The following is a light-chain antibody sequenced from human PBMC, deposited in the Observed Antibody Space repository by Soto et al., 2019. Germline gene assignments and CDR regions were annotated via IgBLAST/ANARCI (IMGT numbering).Light chain of an antibody. CDR2: DVS. CDR3: GSYTTSSNYV. Sequence: QYVLTQPASVSGSPGQSITISCTGTISDVGSYNYVSWYQQYPGKAPKLMIYDVSTRPSGVSDRFSGSKSGNTASLTISGLRAEDEADYYCGSYTTSSNYVFGTGTKVTVL. CDR1: ISDVGSYNY. J-gene: IGLJ1*01. V-gene: IGLV2-14*03.